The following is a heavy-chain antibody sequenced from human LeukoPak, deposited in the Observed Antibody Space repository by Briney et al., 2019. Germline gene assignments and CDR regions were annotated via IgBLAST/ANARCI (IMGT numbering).Heavy chain of an antibody. J-gene: IGHJ5*02. CDR1: GGSISSYY. CDR3: ARVNPNWFDP. Sequence: SETLSLTCTVSGGSISSYYWSWIRQPPGKGLGWIGYISYSGSTNYNPSLKSRVTISLDTSKNQFSLKLSSVTAADTAVYYCARVNPNWFDPWGQGTLVTVSS. V-gene: IGHV4-59*01. CDR2: ISYSGST.